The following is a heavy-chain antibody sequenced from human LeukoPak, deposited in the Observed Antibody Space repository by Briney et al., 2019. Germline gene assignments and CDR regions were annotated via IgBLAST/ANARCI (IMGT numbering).Heavy chain of an antibody. V-gene: IGHV4-39*01. D-gene: IGHD3-22*01. J-gene: IGHJ4*02. CDR1: GGSISSSSYY. CDR3: ARDYYYDSSGYSTYYFDY. CDR2: IYYSGST. Sequence: SETLSLTCTVSGGSISSSSYYWGWIRQPPGKGLEWIVSIYYSGSTYYNPSLKSRVTISVDTSKNQFSLKLSSVTAADTAVYYCARDYYYDSSGYSTYYFDYWGQGTLVTVSS.